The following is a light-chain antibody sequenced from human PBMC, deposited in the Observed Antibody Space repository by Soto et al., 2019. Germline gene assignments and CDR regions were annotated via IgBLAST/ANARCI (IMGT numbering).Light chain of an antibody. Sequence: EILLTQSPCTLSLSPGERATLSCRASQSVSSYLAWYQQKPGQAPRLLIYGASTRATGSPARFSGSGSETEYTLTISSLQSEDFAVYYCQQYNNWPPWTFGQGTKVDIK. CDR3: QQYNNWPPWT. J-gene: IGKJ1*01. CDR2: GAS. CDR1: QSVSSY. V-gene: IGKV3-15*01.